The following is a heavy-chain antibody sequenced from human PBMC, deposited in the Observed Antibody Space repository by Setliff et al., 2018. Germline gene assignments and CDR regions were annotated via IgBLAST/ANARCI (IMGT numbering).Heavy chain of an antibody. CDR1: GGSISSGSYY. CDR3: ARANKKLDYYYYYYMDV. CDR2: IYTNGGT. Sequence: PSETLSLTCTVSGGSISSGSYYWSRIRQPAGKGLEWIGRIYTNGGTDYNPYLKSRVTISLDTSKNQFSLKLSSVTAADTAVYYCARANKKLDYYYYYYMDVWGTGTTVTVSS. J-gene: IGHJ6*03. D-gene: IGHD1-1*01. V-gene: IGHV4-61*02.